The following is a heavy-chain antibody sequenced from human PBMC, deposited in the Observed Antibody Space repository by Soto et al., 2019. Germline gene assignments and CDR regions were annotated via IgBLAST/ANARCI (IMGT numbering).Heavy chain of an antibody. CDR3: TADRRGGNGGHYPQFDY. Sequence: KTGGSLRLSCAASGFSFSDAWMSWVRQTPGKGLEWVGRIKTRPEGETTDYAAPVKYRFTVSRDDSRNTLFLHMSSLETADTAVYYCTADRRGGNGGHYPQFDYWGQGTLVTVSS. V-gene: IGHV3-15*01. J-gene: IGHJ4*01. D-gene: IGHD2-21*01. CDR1: GFSFSDAW. CDR2: IKTRPEGETT.